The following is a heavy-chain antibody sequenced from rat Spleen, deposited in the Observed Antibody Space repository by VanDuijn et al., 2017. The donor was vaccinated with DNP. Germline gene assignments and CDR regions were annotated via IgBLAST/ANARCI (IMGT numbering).Heavy chain of an antibody. CDR1: GYTFTSNY. CDR3: ARGGDGICFAY. J-gene: IGHJ3*01. D-gene: IGHD1-1*01. Sequence: QVQLQQSGTELAKPGSSVRISCEASGYTFTSNYIGWIKQTSVQDLQYIGYIHTGSGGTSYNGKFKGKATLTEDRSSSTAFIQLRSLTPNDSAVYYCARGGDGICFAYWGQGTLVTVSS. V-gene: IGHV1-43*01. CDR2: IHTGSGGT.